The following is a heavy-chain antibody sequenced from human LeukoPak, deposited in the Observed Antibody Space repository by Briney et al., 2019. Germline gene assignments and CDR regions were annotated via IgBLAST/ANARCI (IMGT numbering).Heavy chain of an antibody. J-gene: IGHJ4*02. V-gene: IGHV3-23*01. CDR2: IDGSGGAT. Sequence: GGSLRLSCAASGSIFGSYAMSWVRQAPGKGLEWVSTIDGSGGATYYAGSVKGRFTISRDNSKNTLYLQMGSLRAEDTAIYYCARDRWSSISYLDYWGQGTLVTVSS. CDR1: GSIFGSYA. D-gene: IGHD6-13*01. CDR3: ARDRWSSISYLDY.